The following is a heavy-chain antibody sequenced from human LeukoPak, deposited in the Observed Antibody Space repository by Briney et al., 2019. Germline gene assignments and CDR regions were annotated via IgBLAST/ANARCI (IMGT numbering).Heavy chain of an antibody. CDR1: GFTFSSYW. Sequence: GGSLRLSCAASGFTFSSYWMSWVRQAPGKGLEWVANKKQDGREKYYVESVKGRLTIASDNGKNSLYMQMNSLRAEDTAVYYCARRLSDMVRGVLDAFDIWGQGTMVTVSS. V-gene: IGHV3-7*01. J-gene: IGHJ3*02. CDR3: ARRLSDMVRGVLDAFDI. CDR2: KKQDGREK. D-gene: IGHD3-10*01.